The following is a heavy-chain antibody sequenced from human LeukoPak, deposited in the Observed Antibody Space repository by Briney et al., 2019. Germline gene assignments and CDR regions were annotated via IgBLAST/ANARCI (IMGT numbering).Heavy chain of an antibody. CDR1: GFTFSTYN. CDR2: ISSSGSTI. CDR3: ARDQSYSSGWFRDSYYFDY. D-gene: IGHD6-19*01. J-gene: IGHJ4*02. V-gene: IGHV3-48*04. Sequence: GGSLRLSCAASGFTFSTYNMNWVRQAPGKGLEWVSYISSSGSTIYYADSVKGRFTISRDNAKNSLYLQMNSLRAEDTAVYYCARDQSYSSGWFRDSYYFDYWGQGTLVTVSS.